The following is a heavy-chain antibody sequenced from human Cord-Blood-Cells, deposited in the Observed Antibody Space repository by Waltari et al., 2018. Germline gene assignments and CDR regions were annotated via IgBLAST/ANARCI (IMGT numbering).Heavy chain of an antibody. CDR3: ARDILLVRGVIIDY. CDR1: GFTFSSYA. Sequence: QVQLVESGGGVVQPGRSLRLSCAASGFTFSSYAMPWVRQAPGKGLEWVAVISYDGSNKYYADSVKGRFTISRDNSKNTLYLQMNSLRAEDTAVYYCARDILLVRGVIIDYWGQGTLVTVSS. D-gene: IGHD3-10*01. V-gene: IGHV3-30*04. CDR2: ISYDGSNK. J-gene: IGHJ4*02.